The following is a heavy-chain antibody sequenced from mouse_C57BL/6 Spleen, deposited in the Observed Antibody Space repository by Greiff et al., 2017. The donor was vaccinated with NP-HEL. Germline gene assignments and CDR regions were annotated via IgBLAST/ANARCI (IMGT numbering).Heavy chain of an antibody. J-gene: IGHJ1*03. D-gene: IGHD4-1*01. V-gene: IGHV3-6*01. CDR2: ISYDGSN. Sequence: DVHLVESGPGLVKPSQSLSLTCSVTGYSITSGYYWNWIRQFPGNKLEWMGYISYDGSNNYNPSLKNRISITRDTSKNQFFLKLNSVTTEDTATYYCARKTGKGYFDVWGTGTTVTVSS. CDR1: GYSITSGYY. CDR3: ARKTGKGYFDV.